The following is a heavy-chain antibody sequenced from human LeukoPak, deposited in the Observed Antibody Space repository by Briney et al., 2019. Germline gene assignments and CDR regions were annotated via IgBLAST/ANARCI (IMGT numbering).Heavy chain of an antibody. CDR2: IKQDGSEK. CDR3: ASGGGYDLAGEDFDY. Sequence: GGSLRLSCAASGFTFSSYWMSWVRQAPGKGLEWVANIKQDGSEKYYVDSVKGRFTISRDNAKNSLYLQMNSLRAEDTAVYYCASGGGYDLAGEDFDYWGQGTLVTVSS. V-gene: IGHV3-7*01. J-gene: IGHJ4*02. CDR1: GFTFSSYW. D-gene: IGHD5-12*01.